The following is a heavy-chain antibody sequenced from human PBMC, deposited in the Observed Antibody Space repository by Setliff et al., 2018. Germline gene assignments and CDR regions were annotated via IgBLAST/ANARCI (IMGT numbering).Heavy chain of an antibody. CDR3: AGAGYCSSTSCRSYDY. Sequence: VASVKVSCKASGGTFSSYAISWVRQAPGQGLEWMGRIIPIFGTANYAQKFQGRVTITADKSTSTAYMELSSLRSEDTAVYYCAGAGYCSSTSCRSYDYWGQGTLVTVSS. J-gene: IGHJ4*02. D-gene: IGHD2-2*01. V-gene: IGHV1-69*06. CDR2: IIPIFGTA. CDR1: GGTFSSYA.